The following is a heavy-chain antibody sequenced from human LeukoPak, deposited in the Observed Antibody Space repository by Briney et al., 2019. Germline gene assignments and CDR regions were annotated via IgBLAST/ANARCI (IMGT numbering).Heavy chain of an antibody. V-gene: IGHV3-74*01. CDR2: INTDGSST. Sequence: GGSLRLSCAASGFTFSSYWMHWVRQAPGKGLVWVSRINTDGSSTSYADSVKGRFTISRDNAKNTLYLQMNSLRAEDTAVYYCARDGRLGILGDAFDIWGQGTMVTVSS. CDR1: GFTFSSYW. CDR3: ARDGRLGILGDAFDI. J-gene: IGHJ3*02. D-gene: IGHD7-27*01.